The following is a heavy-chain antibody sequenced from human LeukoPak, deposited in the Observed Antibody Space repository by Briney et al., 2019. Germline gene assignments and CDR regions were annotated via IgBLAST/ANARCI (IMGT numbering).Heavy chain of an antibody. CDR1: GFTISSYW. V-gene: IGHV4-4*09. CDR2: IYTNGDT. J-gene: IGHJ4*01. Sequence: SESLTLTCTASGFTISSYWMSWFRKLPGKGLKGLANIYTNGDTDYNPSLKGRVTISVATSKKQFSLKLTSVTAADTAVYYCARAPSPMYSSSAPLDYWGHGTLVIVSS. CDR3: ARAPSPMYSSSAPLDY. D-gene: IGHD6-6*01.